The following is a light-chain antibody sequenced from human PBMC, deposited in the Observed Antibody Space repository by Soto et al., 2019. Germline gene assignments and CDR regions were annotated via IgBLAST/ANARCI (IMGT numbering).Light chain of an antibody. Sequence: QSVLTQPASVSGSPGQSITISCTGTSSDVGGYKYVSWYQQHPGKAPKVIIYEVSNRPSGVSNRFSASKSGNSASLTISGLQGEDEADYYCSSYTSGSTLVFGGGTQLTVL. CDR1: SSDVGGYKY. J-gene: IGLJ3*02. V-gene: IGLV2-14*01. CDR3: SSYTSGSTLV. CDR2: EVS.